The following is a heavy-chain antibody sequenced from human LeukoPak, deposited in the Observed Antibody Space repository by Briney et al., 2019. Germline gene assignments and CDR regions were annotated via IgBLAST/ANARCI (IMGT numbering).Heavy chain of an antibody. Sequence: GGSLRLSCAASGFTFSSYGMHWVRQAPGKGLEWVAVISYDGSNKYYADSVKGRFTISRDNSKNTLYLQMNSLRAEDTAVYYCAKNGGYCSSTSCPFEFWGQGTLVTVSS. J-gene: IGHJ4*02. CDR1: GFTFSSYG. CDR3: AKNGGYCSSTSCPFEF. CDR2: ISYDGSNK. V-gene: IGHV3-30*18. D-gene: IGHD2-2*01.